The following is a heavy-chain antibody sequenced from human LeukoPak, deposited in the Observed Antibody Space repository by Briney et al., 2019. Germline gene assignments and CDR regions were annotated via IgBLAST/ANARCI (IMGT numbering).Heavy chain of an antibody. V-gene: IGHV3-33*01. CDR1: GFTFSSYA. D-gene: IGHD2-8*01. CDR2: IWSDGSNK. Sequence: PGRSLRLSCAASGFTFSSYAMDRVRQAPGKGLEWVAVIWSDGSNKYYADSVEGRFTISRDNSKNTLHLQMDSLRAEDTAVYYCAREVNGAYYFDYWGQGTLVTVSS. CDR3: AREVNGAYYFDY. J-gene: IGHJ4*02.